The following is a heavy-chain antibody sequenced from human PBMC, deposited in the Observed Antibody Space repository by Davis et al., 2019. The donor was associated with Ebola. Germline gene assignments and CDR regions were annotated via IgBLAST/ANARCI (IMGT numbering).Heavy chain of an antibody. CDR1: GGSISSSSYY. CDR3: ARGGYSYGFDY. D-gene: IGHD5-18*01. Sequence: SETLSLTCTVSGGSISSSSYYWAWIRQPPGKGLEWIGSIYYSGSTYYNPSLKSRVTISVDTSKNQFSLKLSSVTAADTAVYYCARGGYSYGFDYWGQGTLVTVSS. J-gene: IGHJ4*02. V-gene: IGHV4-39*01. CDR2: IYYSGST.